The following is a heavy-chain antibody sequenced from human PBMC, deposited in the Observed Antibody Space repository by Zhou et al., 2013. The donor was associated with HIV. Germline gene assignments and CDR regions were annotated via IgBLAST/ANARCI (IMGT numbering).Heavy chain of an antibody. CDR3: ARDIPILSVTTLDY. Sequence: QVQLVQSGAEVKKPGASVKVSCKVSGYSLIELPIHWVRQAPGKGLEWMGGFDPKNGERMYAQNFQGRVTMTRDTSINTAYMELSRLRSDDTAVYYCARDIPILSVTTLDYWGQGTLVTVSS. V-gene: IGHV1-24*01. CDR1: GYSLIELP. J-gene: IGHJ4*02. CDR2: FDPKNGER. D-gene: IGHD4-4*01.